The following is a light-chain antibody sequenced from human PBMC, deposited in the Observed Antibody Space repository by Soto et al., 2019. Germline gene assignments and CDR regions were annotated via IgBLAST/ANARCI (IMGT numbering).Light chain of an antibody. CDR2: EVS. Sequence: SALTQPPSVSGSPGQSVTISCTGSSSDVGFYNTVSWYQQAPGTVPKLMIFEVSNRPSGVPDRFSGSKSGNTASLTISGLQAEDEADYYCSSYTNSNTYVFGTGTKVTVL. J-gene: IGLJ1*01. CDR1: SSDVGFYNT. CDR3: SSYTNSNTYV. V-gene: IGLV2-18*02.